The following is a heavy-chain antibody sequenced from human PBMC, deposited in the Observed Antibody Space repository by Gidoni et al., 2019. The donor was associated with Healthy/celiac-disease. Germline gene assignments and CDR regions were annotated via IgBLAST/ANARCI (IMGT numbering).Heavy chain of an antibody. V-gene: IGHV3-7*01. J-gene: IGHJ4*02. CDR1: GFTFSSYW. D-gene: IGHD6-19*01. CDR2: IKQDGSEK. CDR3: ARVGYSSGWTWELYFDY. Sequence: EVQLVESGGGLVQPGGSLRLSCAASGFTFSSYWMSWVRQAPGKGLEWVANIKQDGSEKYYVDSVKGRFTISRDNAKNSLYLQMNSLRAEDTAVYYCARVGYSSGWTWELYFDYWGQGTLVTVSS.